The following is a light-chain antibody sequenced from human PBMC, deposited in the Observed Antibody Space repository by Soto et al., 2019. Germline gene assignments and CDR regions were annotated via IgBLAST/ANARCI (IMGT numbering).Light chain of an antibody. J-gene: IGKJ4*01. V-gene: IGKV3-15*01. CDR3: QQYNKWPLT. CDR2: GAS. CDR1: QTVRSD. Sequence: EIVMTQSPATLSVSPGERGTLACRASQTVRSDFAWYQQKPGQAPRLVIYGASIRATGIPARFSGSGSGTEFTLTISSLQSEDFAVYYCQQYNKWPLTFGGGTKVDIK.